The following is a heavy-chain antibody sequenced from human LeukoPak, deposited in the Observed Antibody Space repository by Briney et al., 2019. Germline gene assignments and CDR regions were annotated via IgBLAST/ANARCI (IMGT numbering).Heavy chain of an antibody. D-gene: IGHD4-17*01. V-gene: IGHV1-69*01. CDR1: GDTFYNYP. J-gene: IGHJ3*02. CDR2: IILLFGST. Sequence: SVKVSCKASGDTFYNYPISWVRQAPGQGLEWMGHIILLFGSTHYAQNFHGRLTISADESTRTAFMELSSLRSEDTALYYCARDGKSYGDRFTLAFDIWGQGTMVTVSS. CDR3: ARDGKSYGDRFTLAFDI.